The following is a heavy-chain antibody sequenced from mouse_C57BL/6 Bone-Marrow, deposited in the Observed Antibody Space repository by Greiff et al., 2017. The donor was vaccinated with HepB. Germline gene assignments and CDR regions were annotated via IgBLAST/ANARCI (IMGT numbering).Heavy chain of an antibody. CDR1: GYTFTTYP. J-gene: IGHJ3*01. CDR2: FHPYNDDT. V-gene: IGHV1-47*01. CDR3: AIYYGNYWFAY. D-gene: IGHD2-1*01. Sequence: VKLVESGAELVKPGASVKMSCKASGYTFTTYPIEWMKQNHGKSLEWIGNFHPYNDDTKYNEKFKGKATLTVEKSSSTVYLELSRLTSDDSAVYYCAIYYGNYWFAYWGQGTLVTVSA.